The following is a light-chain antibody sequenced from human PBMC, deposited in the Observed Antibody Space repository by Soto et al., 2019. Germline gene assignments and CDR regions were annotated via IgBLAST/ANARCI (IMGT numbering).Light chain of an antibody. V-gene: IGKV3-20*01. Sequence: EIVLTQSPGTLSLSPGERATLSCRASQSVSSNYLAWYQQKPGQAPRLVIYGASRRATGIPDRFSGSGSGTDFTLTISRLEPEDFAVYSCQHYDRPTTTFGQGTRLEIK. CDR3: QHYDRPTTT. CDR2: GAS. CDR1: QSVSSNY. J-gene: IGKJ5*01.